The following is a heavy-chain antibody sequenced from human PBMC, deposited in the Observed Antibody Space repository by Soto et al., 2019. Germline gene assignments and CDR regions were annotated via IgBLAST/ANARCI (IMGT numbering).Heavy chain of an antibody. CDR1: GFTFSSYA. D-gene: IGHD6-6*01. CDR3: AKDSGHIVTYSSSPV. V-gene: IGHV3-23*01. Sequence: PGGSLRLSCAASGFTFSSYAMSWVRQAPGKGLEWVSAISGSGGSTYYADSVKGQFTISRDNSKNTLYLQMNSLRAEDTAVYYCAKDSGHIVTYSSSPVWGQGTLVTVSS. J-gene: IGHJ4*02. CDR2: ISGSGGST.